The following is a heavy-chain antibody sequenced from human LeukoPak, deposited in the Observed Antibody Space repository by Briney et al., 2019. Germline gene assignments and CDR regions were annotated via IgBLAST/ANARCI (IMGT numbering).Heavy chain of an antibody. CDR2: IIPIFGTA. Sequence: GSSVKVSCKASGGTFSSYAISWVRQAPGQGVGWMGGIIPIFGTANYAQKFQGRVTITADKSTSTAYMELSSLRSEDTAVYYCARGATYYYDSSGFPTPRYYYYMDVWGKGTTVTVSS. V-gene: IGHV1-69*06. J-gene: IGHJ6*03. CDR3: ARGATYYYDSSGFPTPRYYYYMDV. CDR1: GGTFSSYA. D-gene: IGHD3-22*01.